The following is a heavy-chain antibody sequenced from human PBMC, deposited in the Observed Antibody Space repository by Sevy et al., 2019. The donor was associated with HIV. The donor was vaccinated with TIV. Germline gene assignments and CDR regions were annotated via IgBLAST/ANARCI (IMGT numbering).Heavy chain of an antibody. CDR3: AKDHYDYRTGYYGYYGMDV. J-gene: IGHJ6*02. CDR2: IRFDGSMK. Sequence: GGSLRLSCAASGFRFSDYGMHWVRQAPGKGLEWVSLIRFDGSMKYIADSVKGRFTISRDKVKDTLYLQMNSLRSEDTAVYYCAKDHYDYRTGYYGYYGMDVWGQGTTVTVSS. CDR1: GFRFSDYG. V-gene: IGHV3-30*02. D-gene: IGHD3-3*01.